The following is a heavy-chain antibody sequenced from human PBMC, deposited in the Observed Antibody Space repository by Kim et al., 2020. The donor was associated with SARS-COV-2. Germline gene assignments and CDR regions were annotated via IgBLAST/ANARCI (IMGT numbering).Heavy chain of an antibody. J-gene: IGHJ5*02. CDR3: ARLYCSSTSCYLGPLAFDP. CDR2: IDPSDSYT. V-gene: IGHV5-10-1*01. Sequence: GESLKISCKGSGYSFTSYWISWVRQMPGKGLEWMGRIDPSDSYTNYSPSFQGHVTISADKSISTAYLQWSSLKASDTAMYYCARLYCSSTSCYLGPLAFDPWGQGTLVTVSS. D-gene: IGHD2-2*01. CDR1: GYSFTSYW.